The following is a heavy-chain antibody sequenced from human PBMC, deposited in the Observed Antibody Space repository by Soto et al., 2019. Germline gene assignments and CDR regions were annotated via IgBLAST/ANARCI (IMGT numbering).Heavy chain of an antibody. J-gene: IGHJ6*02. CDR2: IYYSGST. V-gene: IGHV4-31*03. CDR3: ARLGEALDDYGDYGGLNYGMDV. Sequence: PSETLSLTCTVSGGSISSGGYCWSWIRQHPGKGLEWIGYIYYSGSTYYNPSLKSRVTISIDTSKNQVSLKVNSVTAADTAGYYCARLGEALDDYGDYGGLNYGMDVWGQGTTVTVSS. D-gene: IGHD4-17*01. CDR1: GGSISSGGYC.